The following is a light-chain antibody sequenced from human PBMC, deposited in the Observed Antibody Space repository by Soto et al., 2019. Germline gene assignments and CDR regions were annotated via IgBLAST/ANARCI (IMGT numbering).Light chain of an antibody. CDR1: QSLLQTNGNTY. CDR3: MQALQTPFT. CDR2: LAN. Sequence: DIVMTQSPLSLPVTPGEPASISCRSSQSLLQTNGNTYLDWYLQKPGQSPQLLISLANNRASGVHDRFSGSGSGTDFTLKIRRVEAEDVGVYYCMQALQTPFTFGGGTKVDIK. V-gene: IGKV2-28*01. J-gene: IGKJ4*01.